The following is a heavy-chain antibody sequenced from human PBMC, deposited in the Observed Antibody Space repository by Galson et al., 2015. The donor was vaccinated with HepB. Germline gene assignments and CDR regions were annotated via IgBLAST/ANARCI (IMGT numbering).Heavy chain of an antibody. CDR2: ISSNGGST. D-gene: IGHD3-3*01. Sequence: SLRLSCAASGFTFSSYAMHWVRQAPGKGLEYVSAISSNGGSTYYADSVKGRFTISRDNSKNTLYLQMSSLRAEDTAVYYCVKDGSYDFWSGYHYGMDVWGQGTTVTVSS. V-gene: IGHV3-64D*06. J-gene: IGHJ6*02. CDR1: GFTFSSYA. CDR3: VKDGSYDFWSGYHYGMDV.